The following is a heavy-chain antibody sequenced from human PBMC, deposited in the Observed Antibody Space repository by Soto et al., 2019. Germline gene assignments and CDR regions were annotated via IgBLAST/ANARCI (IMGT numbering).Heavy chain of an antibody. CDR2: IPGSSSTI. Sequence: LRLSCAASGFTFNYYIIIWVRQAPGLGLEWVSYIPGSSSTIYSADSVKGRFAISRDNAKNSLYLQMNSLRVEDTALYYCVRDKEAPQSTPFGGFMEFDYWGRGTLVTVSS. J-gene: IGHJ4*02. V-gene: IGHV3-48*01. CDR1: GFTFNYYI. CDR3: VRDKEAPQSTPFGGFMEFDY. D-gene: IGHD3-16*01.